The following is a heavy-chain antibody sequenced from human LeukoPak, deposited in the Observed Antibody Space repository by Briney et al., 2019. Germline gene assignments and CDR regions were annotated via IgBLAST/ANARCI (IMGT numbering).Heavy chain of an antibody. Sequence: PSETLSLTCTVSGASISSYFWSWIRQPPGEGLEWIGYVYHSGSTNYNPSLKSRVTISLDTSKTQFSLRLRSVTAADTAVYYCASQLGGTTFHWGQGTLVTVSS. CDR1: GASISSYF. D-gene: IGHD1-1*01. J-gene: IGHJ4*02. V-gene: IGHV4-59*01. CDR2: VYHSGST. CDR3: ASQLGGTTFH.